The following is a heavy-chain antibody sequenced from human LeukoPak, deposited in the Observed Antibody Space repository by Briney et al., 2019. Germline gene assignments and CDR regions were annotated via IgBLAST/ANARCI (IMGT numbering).Heavy chain of an antibody. D-gene: IGHD6-13*01. Sequence: TSQTLSLTCTVSGGSISSGGYYWSWIRQHPGKGLEWIGYIYYSGSTYYNPSLKSRVTISVDTSKNQFSLKLSSVTAADTAAYYCARGYSSSWTAELDYWGQGTLVTVSS. CDR2: IYYSGST. J-gene: IGHJ4*02. V-gene: IGHV4-31*03. CDR3: ARGYSSSWTAELDY. CDR1: GGSISSGGYY.